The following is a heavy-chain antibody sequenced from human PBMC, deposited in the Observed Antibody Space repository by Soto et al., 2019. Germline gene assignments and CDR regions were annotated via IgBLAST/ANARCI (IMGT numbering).Heavy chain of an antibody. Sequence: SSETLSLTCTVSGGSVSSGSYYWSWIRQPPGKGLEWIGYIYYSGSTNYNPSLKSRVTISVDTSKNQFSLKLSSVTAADTAVYYCARGPSLEYYYYGMDVWGQGTTVTVSS. J-gene: IGHJ6*02. CDR2: IYYSGST. V-gene: IGHV4-61*01. CDR1: GGSVSSGSYY. D-gene: IGHD3-3*01. CDR3: ARGPSLEYYYYGMDV.